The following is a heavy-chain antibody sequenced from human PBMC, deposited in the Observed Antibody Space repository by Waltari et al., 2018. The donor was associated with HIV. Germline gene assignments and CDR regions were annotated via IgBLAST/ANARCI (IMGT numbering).Heavy chain of an antibody. CDR2: IYYNGNT. V-gene: IGHV4-30-4*08. CDR1: GDPISSGEYY. CDR3: ARGVAGIFDY. D-gene: IGHD6-19*01. Sequence: QVQLQESGPGLVKPSQTLSLTCTVSGDPISSGEYYWSWIRQPPGKGLEWIGYIYYNGNTYYSPSLRSRITMSMEWSTNQFSLKVNSITVADTALYYCARGVAGIFDYWGQGTLVTVSS. J-gene: IGHJ4*02.